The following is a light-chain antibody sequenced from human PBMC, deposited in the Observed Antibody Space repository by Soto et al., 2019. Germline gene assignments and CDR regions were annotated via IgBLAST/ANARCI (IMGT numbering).Light chain of an antibody. CDR2: AAS. CDR1: QSISSY. J-gene: IGKJ5*01. CDR3: QQSYSTPSIT. Sequence: DIQMTQSPSSLSASVRDRVTITCRASQSISSYLNWYQQKPGKAPKLLIHAASSLQSGVPSRFSGSGSGTDFTLTISSLQPEDFATYYCQQSYSTPSITFGQGTRLEIK. V-gene: IGKV1-39*01.